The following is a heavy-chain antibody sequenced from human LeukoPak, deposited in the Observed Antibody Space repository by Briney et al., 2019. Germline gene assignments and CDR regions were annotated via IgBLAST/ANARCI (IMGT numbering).Heavy chain of an antibody. CDR1: GFTFSSYA. CDR3: AKGPDYDFWSGYIDY. Sequence: GSLRLSCAASGFTFSSYAMSWVRQAPGKGLEWVSAISGSGGSTYYADSVKGRFTISRDNSKNTLYLQMNSLRAEDTAVYYCAKGPDYDFWSGYIDYWGQGTLVTVSS. V-gene: IGHV3-23*01. CDR2: ISGSGGST. J-gene: IGHJ4*02. D-gene: IGHD3-3*01.